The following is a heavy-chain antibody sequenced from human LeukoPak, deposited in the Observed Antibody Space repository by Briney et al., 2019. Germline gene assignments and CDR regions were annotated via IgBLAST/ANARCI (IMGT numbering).Heavy chain of an antibody. J-gene: IGHJ3*02. CDR1: GFTFSSYE. CDR2: ISSSGSTI. D-gene: IGHD3-10*01. Sequence: GGSLRLSCAASGFTFSSYEMNWVRQAPGKGLEWVSYISSSGSTIYYADSVKGRFTISRGNAKNSLYLQMNSLRAEDTAVYYCARREYYYGSGSGWYAFDIWGQGTMVTVSS. V-gene: IGHV3-48*03. CDR3: ARREYYYGSGSGWYAFDI.